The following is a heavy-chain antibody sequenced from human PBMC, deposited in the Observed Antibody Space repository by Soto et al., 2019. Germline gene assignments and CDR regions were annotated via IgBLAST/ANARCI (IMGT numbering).Heavy chain of an antibody. CDR3: IHSRCGGDCLRSYSSHYYYGLDV. CDR2: IYWDDDK. J-gene: IGHJ6*02. V-gene: IGHV2-5*02. D-gene: IGHD2-21*02. CDR1: GFSLNTGGLG. Sequence: QITLKESGPTLLKPTQTLTLTCSVSGFSLNTGGLGVGWIRQPPGKALEWLALIYWDDDKRYSPSLRNRLSIRKDTSNNLVVFTMTNMDPVDTATYYCIHSRCGGDCLRSYSSHYYYGLDVWGQGTTVTVSS.